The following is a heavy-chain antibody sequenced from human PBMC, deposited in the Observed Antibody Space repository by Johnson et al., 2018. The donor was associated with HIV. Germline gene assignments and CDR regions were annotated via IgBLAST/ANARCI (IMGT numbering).Heavy chain of an antibody. D-gene: IGHD3-9*01. CDR3: ARAPSRLRYFCWSQDAFDI. Sequence: VQLVESGGGFVKPGGSLRLSCAASGFTFSSYWMHWVRQAPGKGLVWVSRINSDGSSTSYADSVKGRFTISRDNAKNTLYLQMNSLRAEDTAVYYCARAPSRLRYFCWSQDAFDIWGQGKMVNVSS. V-gene: IGHV3-74*02. CDR2: INSDGSST. J-gene: IGHJ3*02. CDR1: GFTFSSYW.